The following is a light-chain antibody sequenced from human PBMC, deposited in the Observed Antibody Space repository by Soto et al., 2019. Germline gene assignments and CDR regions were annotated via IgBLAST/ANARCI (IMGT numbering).Light chain of an antibody. CDR1: QSISSY. CDR2: AAS. CDR3: QQSYSSMYT. J-gene: IGKJ2*01. Sequence: DIQMTQSPSSLSASVGDRVTITCRARQSISSYLNWYQQKPAKAPKLLIYAASSLQSGVPSRFSGSGAGTDVTLTISSLQPEDFGTYYCQQSYSSMYTCGQGTKLEIK. V-gene: IGKV1-39*01.